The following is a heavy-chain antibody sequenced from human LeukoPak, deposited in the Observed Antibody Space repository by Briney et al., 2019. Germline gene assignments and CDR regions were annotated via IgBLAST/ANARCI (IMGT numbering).Heavy chain of an antibody. CDR1: GFTVSSKY. J-gene: IGHJ5*02. CDR2: IYTGGNT. D-gene: IGHD4-11*01. V-gene: IGHV3-66*01. Sequence: GGSLRLSCAGSGFTVSSKYMSWVRQAPGKGLEWVSVIYTGGNTYYADSVKGRFAISRDNSKNTLYLQMNSLRAEDTAVYYCARGLIYSPNWFDPWGQGTLVTVSS. CDR3: ARGLIYSPNWFDP.